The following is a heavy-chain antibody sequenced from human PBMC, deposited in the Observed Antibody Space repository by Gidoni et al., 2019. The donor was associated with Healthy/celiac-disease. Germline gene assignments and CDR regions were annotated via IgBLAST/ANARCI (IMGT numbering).Heavy chain of an antibody. Sequence: CAASGSTFSSYGMHWVRQAPGKGLEWVAVISYDGSNKYYADSVKGRFTISRDNSKNTLYLQMNSLRAEDTAVYYCAKAYDYYYYYGMDVWGQGTTVTVSS. CDR2: ISYDGSNK. V-gene: IGHV3-30*18. D-gene: IGHD4-17*01. J-gene: IGHJ6*02. CDR1: GSTFSSYG. CDR3: AKAYDYYYYYGMDV.